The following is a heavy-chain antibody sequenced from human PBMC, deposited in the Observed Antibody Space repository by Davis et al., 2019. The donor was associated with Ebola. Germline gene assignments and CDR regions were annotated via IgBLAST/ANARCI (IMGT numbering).Heavy chain of an antibody. CDR1: GFTFSSYA. D-gene: IGHD3-16*01. J-gene: IGHJ4*02. CDR2: ISYDGSNK. CDR3: ARGGMGILGL. V-gene: IGHV3-30-3*01. Sequence: GGSLRLSCAVSGFTFSSYAMHWVRQAPGKGLEWVAVISYDGSNKYYADSVKGRFTISRDNSKNTLYLQMNSLRAEDTAVYYCARGGMGILGLWGQGTLVTVSS.